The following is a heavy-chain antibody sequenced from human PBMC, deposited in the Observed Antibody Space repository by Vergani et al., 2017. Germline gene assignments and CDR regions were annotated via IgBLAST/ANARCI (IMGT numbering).Heavy chain of an antibody. Sequence: EVQLVQSGAEVKKPGESLKISCKGSGYSFTSYWIGWVRQMPGKGLEWMGIIYPGDSDTRYSPSFQGQVTISPDKSISTAYLQWSSPKASATAMYYCARHGKGVVIAPMEIDYWGQGTLVTVSS. CDR1: GYSFTSYW. J-gene: IGHJ4*02. CDR3: ARHGKGVVIAPMEIDY. CDR2: IYPGDSDT. D-gene: IGHD2-21*01. V-gene: IGHV5-51*01.